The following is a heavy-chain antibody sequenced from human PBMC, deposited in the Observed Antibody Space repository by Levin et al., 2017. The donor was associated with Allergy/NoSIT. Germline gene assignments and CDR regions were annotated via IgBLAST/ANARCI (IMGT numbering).Heavy chain of an antibody. Sequence: GESLKISCGASGFAFSAYAMHWVRQAPGKGLQWVAVISGSGGFTYYADSVKGRFTVSRDNSKNTVYLQLRSLRGEDTAVYFCAKVTSSSSNYFDYWGHGTLVTVSS. CDR2: ISGSGGFT. D-gene: IGHD6-13*01. V-gene: IGHV3-23*01. CDR1: GFAFSAYA. CDR3: AKVTSSSSNYFDY. J-gene: IGHJ4*01.